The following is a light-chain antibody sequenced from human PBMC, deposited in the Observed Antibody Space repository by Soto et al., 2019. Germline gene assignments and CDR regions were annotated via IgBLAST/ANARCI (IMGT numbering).Light chain of an antibody. CDR1: QDIRNE. Sequence: AIQMTQSPSSLSASVGDRVTITCRASQDIRNELGWYQQKPGKAPKVLIYSASGLQSGVPSRFSGSGSGTDFTLTINSLQPEDFATYYCLQDHNYPRTFGQGTKVEIK. J-gene: IGKJ1*01. CDR2: SAS. CDR3: LQDHNYPRT. V-gene: IGKV1-6*01.